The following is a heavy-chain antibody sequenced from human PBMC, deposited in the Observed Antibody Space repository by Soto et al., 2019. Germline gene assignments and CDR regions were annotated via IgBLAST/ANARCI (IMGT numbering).Heavy chain of an antibody. Sequence: SVKVSCKASGGTFSSYAISWVRQAPGQGLEWMGGIIPIFGTANYAQKFQGRVTITADESTSTAYMELSSLRSEDTAVYYCARDAPYYGSGSADIPYYYGMDVWGQGTTVTVSS. V-gene: IGHV1-69*13. CDR2: IIPIFGTA. CDR1: GGTFSSYA. CDR3: ARDAPYYGSGSADIPYYYGMDV. J-gene: IGHJ6*02. D-gene: IGHD3-10*01.